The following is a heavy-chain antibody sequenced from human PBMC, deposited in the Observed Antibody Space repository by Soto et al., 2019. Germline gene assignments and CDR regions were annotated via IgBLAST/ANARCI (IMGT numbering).Heavy chain of an antibody. CDR2: IYYSGST. J-gene: IGHJ6*02. V-gene: IGHV4-31*03. Sequence: QVQLQESGPGLVKPSQTLSLTCTVSGGSISSGGYYWSWIRQHPGKGLEWIGYIYYSGSTYYNPSLKSRVTISVDTSKNQFSLKLSSVTAADTAVYYCARDRRPIMTTLYYYYGMDVWGQGTTVTVSS. D-gene: IGHD3-16*01. CDR1: GGSISSGGYY. CDR3: ARDRRPIMTTLYYYYGMDV.